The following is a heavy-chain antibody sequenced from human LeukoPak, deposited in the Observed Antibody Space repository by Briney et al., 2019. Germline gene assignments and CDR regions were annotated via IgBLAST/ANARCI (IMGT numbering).Heavy chain of an antibody. V-gene: IGHV4-59*01. CDR3: ARDGGYNSGWPYFDY. CDR2: IYYSGST. D-gene: IGHD6-19*01. J-gene: IGHJ4*02. Sequence: SETLSLTCTVSDGSISSYFWSWIRQPPGKGLEWVGHIYYSGSTNYNPSLKSRVTISVDTSKNQFSLQLRSVTAADTAVYYCARDGGYNSGWPYFDYWGQGTLVPVSS. CDR1: DGSISSYF.